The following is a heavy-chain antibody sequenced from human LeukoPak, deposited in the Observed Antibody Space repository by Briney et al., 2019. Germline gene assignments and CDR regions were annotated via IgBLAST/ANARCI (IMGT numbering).Heavy chain of an antibody. CDR3: ARGQGSIAVAGTWWFDP. CDR2: IIPIFGTA. V-gene: IGHV1-69*13. J-gene: IGHJ5*02. CDR1: GGTFISYA. Sequence: ASVKVSCKASGGTFISYAISWVRQAPGQGLEWMGGIIPIFGTANYAQKFQGRVTITADESTSTAYMELSSLRSEDTAVYYCARGQGSIAVAGTWWFDPWGQGTLVTVSS. D-gene: IGHD6-19*01.